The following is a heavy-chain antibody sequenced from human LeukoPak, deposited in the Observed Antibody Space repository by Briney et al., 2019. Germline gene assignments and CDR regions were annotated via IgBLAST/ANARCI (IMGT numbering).Heavy chain of an antibody. V-gene: IGHV3-7*01. CDR1: GFTFSSYW. Sequence: GGSLRLSCAASGFTFSSYWMSWVRQAPGKGLEWVANIKQDGSEKYYVDSVKGRFTISRDNAKNSLYLQMDSLGPEDTAVYYCARDPYSGNYGNYYYYYMDVWGKGTTVTISS. D-gene: IGHD1-26*01. J-gene: IGHJ6*03. CDR3: ARDPYSGNYGNYYYYYMDV. CDR2: IKQDGSEK.